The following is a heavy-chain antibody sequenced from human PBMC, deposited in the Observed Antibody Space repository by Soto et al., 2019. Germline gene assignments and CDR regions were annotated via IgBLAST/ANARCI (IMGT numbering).Heavy chain of an antibody. J-gene: IGHJ6*02. CDR1: GYTFTSYD. CDR2: MNPNSANT. Sequence: QVQLVQSGAEVKKPGASVKVSCKASGYTFTSYDVNWVRQATGQAVEWMEWMNPNSANTGYAQKFQVRVTMTRNTSISTAYMELSSLRSEDTAVYYCARDGVRGMDVWGQGTTVTVSS. V-gene: IGHV1-8*01. CDR3: ARDGVRGMDV. D-gene: IGHD3-16*01.